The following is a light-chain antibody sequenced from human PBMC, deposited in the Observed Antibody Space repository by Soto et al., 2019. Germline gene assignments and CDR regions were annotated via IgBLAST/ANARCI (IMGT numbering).Light chain of an antibody. Sequence: EIVMTQSPATLSVSPGERATLSCRASQSVYNKLAWYQQKPGQAPRLLIYGASTRATGIPARFSGSGSGTELTLTISSLQSEDFAVYYCQQYNNWPPVTFGPGTKVDIK. CDR3: QQYNNWPPVT. J-gene: IGKJ3*01. V-gene: IGKV3-15*01. CDR1: QSVYNK. CDR2: GAS.